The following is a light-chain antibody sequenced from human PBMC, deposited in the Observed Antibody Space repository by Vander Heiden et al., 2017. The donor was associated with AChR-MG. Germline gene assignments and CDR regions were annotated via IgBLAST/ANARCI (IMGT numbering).Light chain of an antibody. CDR2: QDN. V-gene: IGLV3-1*01. CDR1: KLGDEF. J-gene: IGLJ2*01. Sequence: SYELTQPPSVSVPSGQTASITCSVDKLGDEFACWYRHKPGQSPVLVIYQDNKRPSGIPERFSGSNSGNTATLTIGGTQAMDEADYDCQAWDGSSVGFGGGTKLTVL. CDR3: QAWDGSSVG.